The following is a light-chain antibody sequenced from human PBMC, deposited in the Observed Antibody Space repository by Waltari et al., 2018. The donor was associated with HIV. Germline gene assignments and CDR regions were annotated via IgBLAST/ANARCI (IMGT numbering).Light chain of an antibody. CDR2: LNSDGSH. Sequence: QLVLTQSPSASASLGASVKLTCTLSSGHSSYAIAWPQQQPEKGPRYLMKLNSDGSHSKGDGNPDRFSGSSSGAERYLTISSLQSEDEADYYCQTWGTGIRVFGGGTKLTVL. CDR3: QTWGTGIRV. V-gene: IGLV4-69*01. J-gene: IGLJ2*01. CDR1: SGHSSYA.